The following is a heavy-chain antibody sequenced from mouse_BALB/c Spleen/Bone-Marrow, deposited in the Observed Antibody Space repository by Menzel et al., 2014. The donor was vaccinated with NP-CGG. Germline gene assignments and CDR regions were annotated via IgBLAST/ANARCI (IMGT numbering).Heavy chain of an antibody. CDR1: GFTFSSYG. J-gene: IGHJ3*01. V-gene: IGHV5-6*01. Sequence: EVQVVESGGDLVKPGGSLKLSCAAPGFTFSSYGMSWVRQTPDKRLEWVATISSGGSYTYYPDSVKGRFTISRDNAKNTLYLQMSSLKSEDTAMYYCARQDYDWFAYWGQGTLVTVSA. CDR3: ARQDYDWFAY. CDR2: ISSGGSYT. D-gene: IGHD2-4*01.